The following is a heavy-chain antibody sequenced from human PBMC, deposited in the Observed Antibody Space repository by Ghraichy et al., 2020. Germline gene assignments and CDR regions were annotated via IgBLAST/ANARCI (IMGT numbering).Heavy chain of an antibody. J-gene: IGHJ4*02. V-gene: IGHV4-34*01. Sequence: SETLSLTCAVYGGSFSGYYWSWIRQPPGKGLEWIGEINHSGSTNYNPSLKSRVTISVDTSKNQFSLKLSSVTAADTAVYYCARGGKGEGIAVAGTDYWGQGTLVTVSS. CDR1: GGSFSGYY. CDR2: INHSGST. D-gene: IGHD6-19*01. CDR3: ARGGKGEGIAVAGTDY.